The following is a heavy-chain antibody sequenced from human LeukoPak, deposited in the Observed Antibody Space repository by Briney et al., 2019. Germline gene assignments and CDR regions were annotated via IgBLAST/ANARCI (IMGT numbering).Heavy chain of an antibody. Sequence: GGSLRLPCAASGFTFSNYGMHWVRQAPGKGLEWVAVIWYDGNNQYYADSVKGRFSISRDNSKNTLYLQMNSLRAEDTAVYSCAREDGGMDVWGQGTTVTVSS. V-gene: IGHV3-33*01. CDR2: IWYDGNNQ. CDR1: GFTFSNYG. CDR3: AREDGGMDV. J-gene: IGHJ6*02.